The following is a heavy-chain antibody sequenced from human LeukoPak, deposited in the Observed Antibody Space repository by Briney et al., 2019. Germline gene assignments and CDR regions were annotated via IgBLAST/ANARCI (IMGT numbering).Heavy chain of an antibody. V-gene: IGHV1-18*01. CDR3: YLSSFDI. CDR2: ISAYNGKT. Sequence: ASVNVSCKASGYTFSNYAIIWVRQAPGQGLEWMAYISAYNGKTEYAQKIQGRVTLTTDTSTNTAYMELRSLRSDDTAVYYCYLSSFDIWGQGTVVTVSS. J-gene: IGHJ3*02. D-gene: IGHD3-10*01. CDR1: GYTFSNYA.